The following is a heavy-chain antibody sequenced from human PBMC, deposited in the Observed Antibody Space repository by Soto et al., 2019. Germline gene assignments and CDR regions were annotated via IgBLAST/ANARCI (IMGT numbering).Heavy chain of an antibody. Sequence: QVQLQESGPGLVKPSQTLSLTCTVSGGSISSGGYYWSWIRQHPGKGLEWIGYIYYSGSTYYNPSLKNRVTISVDTTKNQFSLKLSSVTAADTAVYYCAGIYSGSPGGTLRYWGQGTLVTVSP. J-gene: IGHJ4*02. D-gene: IGHD1-26*01. CDR2: IYYSGST. V-gene: IGHV4-31*03. CDR1: GGSISSGGYY. CDR3: AGIYSGSPGGTLRY.